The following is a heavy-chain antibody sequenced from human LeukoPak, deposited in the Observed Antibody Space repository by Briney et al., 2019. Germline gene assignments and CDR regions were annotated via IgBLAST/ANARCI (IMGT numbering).Heavy chain of an antibody. CDR1: GGSISTYY. CDR3: ATLYGDYGNHYYMDV. Sequence: SETLSLTSTVSGGSISTYYWSWIRQPPGRGLEWICYIFYTGSSKYNPSLKSRVSISIDTSKKQFALKLSSVTAADTAVYFCATLYGDYGNHYYMDVWGKGTTVTVSS. D-gene: IGHD4-17*01. CDR2: IFYTGSS. V-gene: IGHV4-59*01. J-gene: IGHJ6*03.